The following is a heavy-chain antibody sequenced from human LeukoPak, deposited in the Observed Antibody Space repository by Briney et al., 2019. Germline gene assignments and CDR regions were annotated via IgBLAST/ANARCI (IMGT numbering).Heavy chain of an antibody. V-gene: IGHV3-23*01. CDR1: GFTFSSYA. CDR2: ISGSGGST. CDR3: AKEGENYYGSGINYYYYGMDV. J-gene: IGHJ6*02. D-gene: IGHD3-10*01. Sequence: GESLRLSCAASGFTFSSYAMSWVRQAPGKGLEWVSAISGSGGSTYYADSVKGRFTISRDNSKNTLYLQMNSLRAEDTAVYYCAKEGENYYGSGINYYYYGMDVWGQGTTVTVSS.